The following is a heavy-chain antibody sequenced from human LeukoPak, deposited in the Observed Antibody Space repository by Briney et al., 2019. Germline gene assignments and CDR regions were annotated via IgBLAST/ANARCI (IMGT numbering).Heavy chain of an antibody. D-gene: IGHD6-19*01. Sequence: SETLSLTCIVSGGSISSSSYYWDWIRQAPGEGLEWIGNFYDSGNTRYNPSLKSRVTISGDTSKNQFSLRLTSVTAADTAVYYCARQKGYSSGWYFDYWGQGTLVTVSS. CDR1: GGSISSSSYY. V-gene: IGHV4-39*01. CDR3: ARQKGYSSGWYFDY. J-gene: IGHJ4*02. CDR2: FYDSGNT.